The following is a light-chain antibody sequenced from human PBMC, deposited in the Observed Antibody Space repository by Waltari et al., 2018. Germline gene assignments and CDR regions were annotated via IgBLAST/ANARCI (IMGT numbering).Light chain of an antibody. Sequence: CRASQSVSSSYLAWYHQKPGQAPRLLIYGASIRATGIPDRFSGSWAGADFTLTISRLEPEDFAVYYCQQYGSSPFTFGPGTKVDI. CDR1: QSVSSSY. J-gene: IGKJ3*01. V-gene: IGKV3-20*01. CDR3: QQYGSSPFT. CDR2: GAS.